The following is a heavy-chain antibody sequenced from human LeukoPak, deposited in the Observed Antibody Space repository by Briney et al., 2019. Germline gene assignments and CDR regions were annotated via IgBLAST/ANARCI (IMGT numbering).Heavy chain of an antibody. CDR1: GGTFSSYA. J-gene: IGHJ5*02. CDR3: ARVPITMVRGVIISWFDP. CDR2: IIPIFGTA. Sequence: RRASVKVSCKASGGTFSSYAISWVRQAPGQGLEWMGGIIPIFGTANYAQKFQGRVTITADKSTSTAHMELSSLRSEDTAVYYCARVPITMVRGVIISWFDPWGQGTLVTVSS. V-gene: IGHV1-69*06. D-gene: IGHD3-10*01.